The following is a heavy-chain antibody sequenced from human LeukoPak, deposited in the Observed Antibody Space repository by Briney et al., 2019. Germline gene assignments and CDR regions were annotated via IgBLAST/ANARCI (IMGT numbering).Heavy chain of an antibody. D-gene: IGHD5-18*01. J-gene: IGHJ4*02. CDR1: GGSISSSHYY. CDR2: IYYSGST. V-gene: IGHV4-39*07. Sequence: SETLSLTCTVSGGSISSSHYYWGWIRQPPGKGLEWIGSIYYSGSTNYNPSLKSRVTISVDTSKNQFSLKLSSVTAADTAVYYCARRRGYSYGNFDYWGQGTLVTVSS. CDR3: ARRRGYSYGNFDY.